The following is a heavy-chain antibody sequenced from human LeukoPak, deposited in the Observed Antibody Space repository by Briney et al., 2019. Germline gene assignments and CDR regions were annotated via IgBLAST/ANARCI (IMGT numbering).Heavy chain of an antibody. CDR1: GFIFSSYC. J-gene: IGHJ4*02. V-gene: IGHV3-7*01. CDR3: ATSDFYHSGRGGVSPSDH. Sequence: GGSLRLSCAASGFIFSSYCMTWVRQAPGKGLEWVAEIIQDGSATYYVDSVKGRFTISRDNDKRSTYLQMNSLRVEDTAMYYCATSDFYHSGRGGVSPSDHWGQGTLVTVSS. D-gene: IGHD3-10*01. CDR2: IIQDGSAT.